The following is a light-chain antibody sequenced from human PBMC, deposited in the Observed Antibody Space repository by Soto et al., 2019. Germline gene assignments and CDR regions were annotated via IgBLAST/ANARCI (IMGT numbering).Light chain of an antibody. Sequence: EIVLTQSPGTLSLSPGERASLSCRASQSVSSEKLAWHQQKPGQAHRLLIFGASGRATGITEGFRGSGSGTNFSLTISRLEPEDSAVYYCQQYGSSLLTFGGGTKWIS. CDR2: GAS. CDR3: QQYGSSLLT. CDR1: QSVSSEK. J-gene: IGKJ4*01. V-gene: IGKV3-20*01.